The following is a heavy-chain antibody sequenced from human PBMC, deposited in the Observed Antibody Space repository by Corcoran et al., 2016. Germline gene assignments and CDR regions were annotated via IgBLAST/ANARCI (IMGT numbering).Heavy chain of an antibody. CDR3: GRDYLRVGAHWGSWFDP. V-gene: IGHV3-74*01. D-gene: IGHD7-27*01. J-gene: IGHJ5*02. Sequence: EVQLVESGGGLVQPGGSLRLSCAASGFTFSSNWMHWVRQAPGKGLVWVSRINSDGSSTIYADSVKGRFTISRANAKNTLYLQMNSLRAEAMGLESCGRDYLRVGAHWGSWFDPWGQGTLVPVSS. CDR2: INSDGSST. CDR1: GFTFSSNW.